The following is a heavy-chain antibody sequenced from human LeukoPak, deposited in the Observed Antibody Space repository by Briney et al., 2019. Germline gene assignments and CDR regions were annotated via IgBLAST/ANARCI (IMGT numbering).Heavy chain of an antibody. Sequence: GGSLRLSCAASGFMFSSYWMSWVRQAPGKGLEWVSVIHTGGNADYADSVKGRFTVSRDNSQNTIYLHMNSLRAEDTAVYYCTGGTAYSGYGGYWGQGTPVTVSS. CDR2: IHTGGNA. J-gene: IGHJ4*02. D-gene: IGHD6-25*01. CDR1: GFMFSSYW. CDR3: TGGTAYSGYGGY. V-gene: IGHV3-53*01.